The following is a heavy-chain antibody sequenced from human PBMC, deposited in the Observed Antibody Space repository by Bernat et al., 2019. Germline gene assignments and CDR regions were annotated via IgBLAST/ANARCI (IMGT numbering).Heavy chain of an antibody. V-gene: IGHV6-1*01. J-gene: IGHJ4*02. D-gene: IGHD6-13*01. Sequence: QVQLQQSGPGLVKPSQTLSLTCAISGDSVSSNSAAWNWIRQSPSRGLEWLGRTYYRSKWSDNYAVSVKSRITINRDTSKNQFSLQLNSVTPEDTAVYYCARDRLPYSSSWVDIDYWGQGTLVTVSS. CDR2: TYYRSKWSD. CDR3: ARDRLPYSSSWVDIDY. CDR1: GDSVSSNSAA.